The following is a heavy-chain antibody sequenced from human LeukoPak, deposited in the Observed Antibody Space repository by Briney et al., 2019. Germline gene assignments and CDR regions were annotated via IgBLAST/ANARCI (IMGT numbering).Heavy chain of an antibody. D-gene: IGHD4-23*01. CDR3: AVVGGNGDYYFDY. J-gene: IGHJ4*02. Sequence: PSETLSPTCTVSGGSISSYYWSWIRQPAGKGLEWIGRIYTSGSTNYNPSLKSRVTMSVDTSKNQFSLKLSSETAADTAVYYCAVVGGNGDYYFDYWGQGTLVTVSS. CDR1: GGSISSYY. CDR2: IYTSGST. V-gene: IGHV4-4*07.